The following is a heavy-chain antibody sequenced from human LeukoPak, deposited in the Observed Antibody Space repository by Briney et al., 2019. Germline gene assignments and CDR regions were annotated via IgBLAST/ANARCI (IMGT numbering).Heavy chain of an antibody. CDR3: ARDIPSIAAAGMNDY. V-gene: IGHV1-18*01. CDR1: GYTFTSYG. Sequence: GASVKVSCKASGYTFTSYGISWVRQAPGQGLEWMGWISAYNGNTNYAQKLQGRVTMTTDTSTSTAYMELRSLRSEDTAVYYCARDIPSIAAAGMNDYWGQGTLVTVSS. CDR2: ISAYNGNT. J-gene: IGHJ4*02. D-gene: IGHD6-13*01.